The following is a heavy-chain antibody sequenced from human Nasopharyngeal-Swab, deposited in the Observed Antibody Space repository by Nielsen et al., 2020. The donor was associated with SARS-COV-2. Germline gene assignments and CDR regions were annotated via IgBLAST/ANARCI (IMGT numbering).Heavy chain of an antibody. V-gene: IGHV3-48*03. D-gene: IGHD3-10*01. CDR2: MSRSGGTI. CDR3: ARGITMIRGSTRYYYGMDV. J-gene: IGHJ6*02. Sequence: WIRQPPGKRLEWVSYMSRSGGTIYYADSVKGRFTISRDNAQDSLSLQMNSLRAEDTAVYYCARGITMIRGSTRYYYGMDVWGQGTTVTVSS.